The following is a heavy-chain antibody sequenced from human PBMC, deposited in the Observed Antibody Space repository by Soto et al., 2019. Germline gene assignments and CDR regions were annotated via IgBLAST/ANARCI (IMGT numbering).Heavy chain of an antibody. CDR1: VGTFSSYT. D-gene: IGHD5-12*01. V-gene: IGHV1-69*08. CDR3: ARDSGDGYNSVDY. CDR2: IIPILGIA. J-gene: IGHJ4*02. Sequence: QVQLVQSGAEVKKPGSSVKVSCKASVGTFSSYTISWVRQAPGQGLEWMGRIIPILGIANYAQKFQGRVTITADKATSTAYMELSSLRSEDKAVYYCARDSGDGYNSVDYWGQGTLVTVSS.